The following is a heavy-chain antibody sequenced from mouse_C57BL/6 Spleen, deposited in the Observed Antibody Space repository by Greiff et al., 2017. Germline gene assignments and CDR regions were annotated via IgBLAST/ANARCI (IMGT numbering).Heavy chain of an antibody. J-gene: IGHJ2*01. D-gene: IGHD1-1*01. Sequence: VQLQQSGAELVRPGASVKLSCTASGFNIKDDYMHWVKQRPEQGLEWIGWIDPENGDTEYAPKFQGKATITADTSSNTAYLQLSSLTSEDTAVYYCATTPVEDYWGQGTTLTVSS. CDR2: IDPENGDT. CDR1: GFNIKDDY. V-gene: IGHV14-4*01. CDR3: ATTPVEDY.